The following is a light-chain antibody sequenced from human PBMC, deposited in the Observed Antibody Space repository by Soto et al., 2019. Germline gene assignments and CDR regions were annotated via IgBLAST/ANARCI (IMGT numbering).Light chain of an antibody. Sequence: EIVLTQSPGTLSLSPVDRFTLSCRASQSFSRSHLAWYQQRPGQAPRLLIYGASSRATGIADRFSGSGSGTDFTLTISRMEPEDFAVYFCQQYGNSPPFSFGQGTKLEIK. CDR3: QQYGNSPPFS. V-gene: IGKV3-20*01. CDR2: GAS. J-gene: IGKJ2*03. CDR1: QSFSRSH.